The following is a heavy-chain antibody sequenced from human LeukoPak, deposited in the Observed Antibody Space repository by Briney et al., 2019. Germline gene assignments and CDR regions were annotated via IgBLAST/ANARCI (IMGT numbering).Heavy chain of an antibody. D-gene: IGHD2-21*01. CDR1: GITLSNYG. J-gene: IGHJ4*02. CDR3: AKHGVVIRFILFGCRKEAYYFDS. V-gene: IGHV3-23*01. CDR2: ISDNGGRT. Sequence: PGGSLRLSCAVSGITLSNYGMSWVRQAPGKGLEWVAGISDNGGRTNYADSVKGRFTISRDSPKNTPHLQMNSLRAEDTAVYYCAKHGVVIRFILFGCRKEAYYFDSWGQRALVTVSS.